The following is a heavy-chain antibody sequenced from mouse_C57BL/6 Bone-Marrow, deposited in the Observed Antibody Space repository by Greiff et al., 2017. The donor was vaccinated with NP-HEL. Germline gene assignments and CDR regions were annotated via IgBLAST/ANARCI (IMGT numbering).Heavy chain of an antibody. CDR2: IDPNSGGT. D-gene: IGHD1-1*01. V-gene: IGHV1-72*01. J-gene: IGHJ1*03. Sequence: QVQLKQPGAELVKPGASVKLSCKASGYTFTSYWMHWVKQRPGRGLEWIGRIDPNSGGTKYNEKFKSKATLTVDKPSSTAYMQLSSLTSEDSAVYYCARGGTTVVGPYWYFDVWGTGTTVTVSS. CDR1: GYTFTSYW. CDR3: ARGGTTVVGPYWYFDV.